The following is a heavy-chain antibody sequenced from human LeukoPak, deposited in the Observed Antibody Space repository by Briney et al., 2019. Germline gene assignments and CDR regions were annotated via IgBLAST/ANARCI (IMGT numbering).Heavy chain of an antibody. CDR1: GFTFSTYA. Sequence: GGSLRLSCAASGFTFSTYAMSWVRQAPGKGLEWVSVISDNGGVTFYADSVKGRFTISRENSKNTLYLQMNSLKGDDTAVYYCAKDSAFYYIDVWGKGTTVIISS. V-gene: IGHV3-23*01. CDR2: ISDNGGVT. D-gene: IGHD3-10*01. J-gene: IGHJ6*03. CDR3: AKDSAFYYIDV.